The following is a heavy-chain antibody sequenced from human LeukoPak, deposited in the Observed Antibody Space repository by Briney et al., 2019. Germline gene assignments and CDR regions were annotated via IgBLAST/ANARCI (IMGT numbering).Heavy chain of an antibody. V-gene: IGHV1-18*01. J-gene: IGHJ2*01. Sequence: ASVKVSCKASGYTFTSYGISWVRQAPGQGLEWMGWISAYNGNTNYAQKLQGRVTMTTDTSTSTAYMELRSLRSDDTAVYYCARDEDDYGAGSPGYFDLWGRGTLVTVSS. CDR1: GYTFTSYG. CDR2: ISAYNGNT. CDR3: ARDEDDYGAGSPGYFDL. D-gene: IGHD4-17*01.